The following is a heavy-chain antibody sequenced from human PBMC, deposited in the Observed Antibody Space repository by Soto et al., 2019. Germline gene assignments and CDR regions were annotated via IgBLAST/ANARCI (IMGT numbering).Heavy chain of an antibody. J-gene: IGHJ4*02. V-gene: IGHV3-9*01. CDR2: ISWDSSSI. CDR1: GFTFDDYA. CDR3: AKSPLDIVVVPAAYYFDY. D-gene: IGHD2-2*01. Sequence: VQLVESGGGLVQPGRSLRLSCAASGFTFDDYAMHWARQAPGKGLEWVSSISWDSSSIIYADSVKGRFTISRDNAKNSLYLQMNSLRVEDTALYYCAKSPLDIVVVPAAYYFDYWGQGALVTVSS.